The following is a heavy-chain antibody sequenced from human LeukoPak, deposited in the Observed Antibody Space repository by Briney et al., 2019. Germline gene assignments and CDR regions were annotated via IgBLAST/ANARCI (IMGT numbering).Heavy chain of an antibody. D-gene: IGHD3-22*01. CDR1: GFTFTSYK. J-gene: IGHJ5*02. V-gene: IGHV3-74*01. CDR3: ARDLGQYYDTSDNWFDP. Sequence: PGGSLRLSCAASGFTFTSYKMNWVRQAPGKGLVWVSRINSDGINTSYADSVKGRFTISRDNAKNTLNLQMNSLRAEDTAVYYCARDLGQYYDTSDNWFDPWGQGTLVTVSS. CDR2: INSDGINT.